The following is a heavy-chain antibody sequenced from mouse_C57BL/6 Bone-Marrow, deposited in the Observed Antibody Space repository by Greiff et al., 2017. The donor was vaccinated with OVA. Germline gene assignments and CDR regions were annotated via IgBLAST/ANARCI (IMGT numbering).Heavy chain of an antibody. CDR3: AREGVITNAMDY. CDR1: GYAFSSSW. CDR2: IYPGDGDT. V-gene: IGHV1-82*01. J-gene: IGHJ4*01. D-gene: IGHD2-4*01. Sequence: QVQLQQSGPELVKPGASVKISCKASGYAFSSSWMNWVKQRPGKGLEWIGRIYPGDGDTNYNGKFKGKATLTADKSSSTAYMQLSSLTSEDSAVYFCAREGVITNAMDYWGQGTSVTVSS.